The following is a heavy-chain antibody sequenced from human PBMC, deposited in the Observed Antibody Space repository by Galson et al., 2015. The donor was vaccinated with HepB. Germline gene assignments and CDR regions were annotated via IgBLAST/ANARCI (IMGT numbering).Heavy chain of an antibody. CDR1: GFTFSSYA. CDR3: AKDGRYCSSTSCSYYFDY. Sequence: SLRLSCAASGFTFSSYAMSWVRQAPGKGLEWVSAISGSGGSTYYADSVKGRSTISRDNSKNTLYLQMNSLRAEDTAVYYCAKDGRYCSSTSCSYYFDYWGQGTLVTVSS. V-gene: IGHV3-23*01. J-gene: IGHJ4*02. CDR2: ISGSGGST. D-gene: IGHD2-2*01.